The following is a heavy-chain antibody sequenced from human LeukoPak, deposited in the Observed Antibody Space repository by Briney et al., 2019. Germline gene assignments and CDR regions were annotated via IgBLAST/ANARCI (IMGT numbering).Heavy chain of an antibody. CDR2: MNPNSGNT. CDR1: GYTFTSYD. J-gene: IGHJ4*02. D-gene: IGHD3-9*01. CDR3: ATGGPYDILTSYYIYDY. Sequence: GASVKVSCKASGYTFTSYDINWVRQAPGQGLEWMGWMNPNSGNTGYAQKFQGRVTMTEDTSTDTAYMELSSLRSEDTAVYYCATGGPYDILTSYYIYDYWGQGTLVTVSS. V-gene: IGHV1-8*01.